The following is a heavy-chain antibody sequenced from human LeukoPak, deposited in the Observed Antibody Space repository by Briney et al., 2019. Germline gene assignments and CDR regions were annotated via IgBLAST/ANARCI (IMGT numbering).Heavy chain of an antibody. CDR3: ARSRDSLRQGDH. CDR1: GFTLNSNY. Sequence: GGSLTLSCPDSGFTLNSNYLIWVRQAPGKGLEWVSVIYSGGSTYYADSVKGRFTISRDSSKNTLYLQMNSLRAEDTAVYYCARSRDSLRQGDHGGRGTLVTVSS. J-gene: IGHJ4*02. D-gene: IGHD5/OR15-5a*01. V-gene: IGHV3-53*01. CDR2: IYSGGST.